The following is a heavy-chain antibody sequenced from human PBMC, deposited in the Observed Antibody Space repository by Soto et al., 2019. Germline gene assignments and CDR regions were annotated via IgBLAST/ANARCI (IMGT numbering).Heavy chain of an antibody. D-gene: IGHD6-13*01. CDR2: ITAHNGKT. CDR1: GYTFTNYG. V-gene: IGHV1-18*01. J-gene: IGHJ4*02. Sequence: QVQLVQSGAEVKKPGASVKVSCKASGYTFTNYGVTWVRQAPGQGLELMGWITAHNGKTNYGQKFQGRVTMSTDTSTSTAYLELRRLRSADTAVYYCVREEIPGIAVAAYSSLDLWGQGTLVTVYS. CDR3: VREEIPGIAVAAYSSLDL.